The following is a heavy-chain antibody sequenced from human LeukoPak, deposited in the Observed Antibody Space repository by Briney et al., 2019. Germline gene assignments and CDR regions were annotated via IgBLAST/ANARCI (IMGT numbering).Heavy chain of an antibody. D-gene: IGHD1-26*01. Sequence: SETLSLTCSVSGGSISGYYWSWIRQPAGKGLEWIGRIYTSGSTDYNPSLKSRVTMSVDASKNQFSLKLSSVTAADTAVYYCARVEWELLGFDYWGRGILVTVSS. V-gene: IGHV4-4*07. CDR2: IYTSGST. CDR3: ARVEWELLGFDY. CDR1: GGSISGYY. J-gene: IGHJ4*02.